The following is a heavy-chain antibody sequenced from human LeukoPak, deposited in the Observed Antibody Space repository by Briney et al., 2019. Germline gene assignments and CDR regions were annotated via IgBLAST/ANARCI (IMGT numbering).Heavy chain of an antibody. V-gene: IGHV4-39*07. D-gene: IGHD3-22*01. Sequence: SETLSLTCTVSGDSISSSSYYWGWIRQPPGKGLEWIGNIYYSGSTYYNPSLKSRVTISVDTSKNQFSLKLSSVTAADTAVYYCARGSEEYYYDSSGYYPPGYFDYWGQGTLVTVSS. CDR3: ARGSEEYYYDSSGYYPPGYFDY. CDR1: GDSISSSSYY. CDR2: IYYSGST. J-gene: IGHJ4*02.